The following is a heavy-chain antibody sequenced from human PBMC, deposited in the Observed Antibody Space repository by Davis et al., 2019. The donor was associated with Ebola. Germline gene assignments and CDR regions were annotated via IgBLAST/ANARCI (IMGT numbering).Heavy chain of an antibody. CDR3: ASLPDI. Sequence: AASVKVSCKASGYRFTTYGMHWVRQAPGQGLEWMGWINTNTGNARYAKGFTGRFVFSLDTSVSTAYLQINSLKTEDTAVYYCASLPDIWGQGTMVTVSS. CDR1: GYRFTTYG. J-gene: IGHJ3*02. CDR2: INTNTGNA. V-gene: IGHV7-4-1*02.